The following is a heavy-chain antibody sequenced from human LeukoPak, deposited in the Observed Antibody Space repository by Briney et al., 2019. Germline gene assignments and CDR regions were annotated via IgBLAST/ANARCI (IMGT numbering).Heavy chain of an antibody. Sequence: PSETLSLTCAVYGGSFSGYYWSWIRQPPGKGLEWIGEINHSGSTNYNPSLKSRVTISVDTSKNQFSLKLSSVTAADTAVYYCAVLIVGATTRWGQGTLVTVSS. CDR2: INHSGST. CDR1: GGSFSGYY. V-gene: IGHV4-34*01. CDR3: AVLIVGATTR. J-gene: IGHJ4*02. D-gene: IGHD1-26*01.